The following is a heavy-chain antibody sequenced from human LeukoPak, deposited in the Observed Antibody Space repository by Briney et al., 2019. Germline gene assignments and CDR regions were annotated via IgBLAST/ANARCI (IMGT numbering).Heavy chain of an antibody. Sequence: SVKVSCKASGYTFTGYYMHWVRQAPGQGLEWMGRIIPILGIANYAQKFQGRVTITADKSTSTAYMELSSLRSEDTAVYYCAREAPGIAAAADYWGQGTLVTVSS. CDR1: GYTFTGYY. D-gene: IGHD6-13*01. J-gene: IGHJ4*02. CDR3: AREAPGIAAAADY. V-gene: IGHV1-69*04. CDR2: IIPILGIA.